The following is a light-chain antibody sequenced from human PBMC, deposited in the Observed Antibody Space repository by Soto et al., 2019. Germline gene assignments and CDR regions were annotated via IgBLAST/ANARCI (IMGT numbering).Light chain of an antibody. V-gene: IGKV1-39*01. CDR1: QAIGNY. CDR2: GAT. J-gene: IGKJ5*01. Sequence: DIQMTQSPSSLSASVGDRVTITCRASQAIGNYLNWYQQKPGKAPNLLIFGATTLQSWVPSRFSVSGYGTNFTLIISVLQPEDFAIYYCQQCHASPLTFGQGTRLEI. CDR3: QQCHASPLT.